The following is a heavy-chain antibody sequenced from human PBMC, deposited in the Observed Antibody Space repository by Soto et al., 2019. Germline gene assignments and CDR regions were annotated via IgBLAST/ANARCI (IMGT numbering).Heavy chain of an antibody. CDR1: GFTFSSYG. J-gene: IGHJ4*02. Sequence: GGSLRLSCAASGFTFSSYGMHWVRQAPGKGLEWVAVIWYDGSNKYYADSVKGRFTISRDNSKNTLYLQMNSLRAEDTAVYYCARDLSAYYDFWSTEHRLGYWGQGTLVTFSS. CDR3: ARDLSAYYDFWSTEHRLGY. CDR2: IWYDGSNK. D-gene: IGHD3-3*01. V-gene: IGHV3-33*01.